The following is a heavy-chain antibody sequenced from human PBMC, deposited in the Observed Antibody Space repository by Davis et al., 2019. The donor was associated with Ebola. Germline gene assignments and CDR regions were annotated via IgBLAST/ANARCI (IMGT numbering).Heavy chain of an antibody. Sequence: PGGSLRLSCAASGFTFSNYWMTWVRQAPGEGLEWVAHIKEDGSQKYYVDSVKGRFTISSDNAQTSLSLQMNSLRVDDTAIYYCVRDAGWQRLDNWGQGTLVTVSS. CDR3: VRDAGWQRLDN. CDR2: IKEDGSQK. V-gene: IGHV3-7*01. D-gene: IGHD2-15*01. CDR1: GFTFSNYW. J-gene: IGHJ4*02.